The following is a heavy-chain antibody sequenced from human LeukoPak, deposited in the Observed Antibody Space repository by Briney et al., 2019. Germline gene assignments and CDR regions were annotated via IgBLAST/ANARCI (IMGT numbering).Heavy chain of an antibody. CDR2: INPYSGGT. D-gene: IGHD4-17*01. J-gene: IGHJ4*02. Sequence: ASVKVSCKASGYTFTGYYMHWVRQAAGRGLEWMGWINPYSGGTNYAQKFQGRVTMTRDTSISTAYMELSRLRSDDTAVYYCAREPVHYGDYFIGTYWGQETLVTVSS. V-gene: IGHV1-2*02. CDR3: AREPVHYGDYFIGTY. CDR1: GYTFTGYY.